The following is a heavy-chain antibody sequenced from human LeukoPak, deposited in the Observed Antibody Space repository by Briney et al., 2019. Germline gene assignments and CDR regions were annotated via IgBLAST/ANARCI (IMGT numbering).Heavy chain of an antibody. CDR3: AKDVSSTWTLLEY. J-gene: IGHJ4*02. D-gene: IGHD6-13*01. CDR1: GFTFSSYG. V-gene: IGHV3-30*18. CDR2: ISYDGSNK. Sequence: GGSLRLSCAASGFTFSSYGMHWVRQAPGKGLEWVAVISYDGSNKYYADSVKGRFTISRDNSKNTLYLEMNSLRVVDTAVYYCAKDVSSTWTLLEYWGQGTLVTVTS.